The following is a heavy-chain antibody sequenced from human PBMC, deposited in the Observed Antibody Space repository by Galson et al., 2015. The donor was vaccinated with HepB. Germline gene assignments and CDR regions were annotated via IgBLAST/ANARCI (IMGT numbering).Heavy chain of an antibody. CDR3: AKDPVMTYYYGSGFDY. Sequence: SLRLSCAASGFTFSSYAMSWVRQAPGKGLEWVSAISGSGGSTYYADSVKGRFTISRDNSKNTLYLQMNSLRAEDTAVYYCAKDPVMTYYYGSGFDYWGQGTLVTVSS. J-gene: IGHJ4*02. D-gene: IGHD3-10*01. CDR1: GFTFSSYA. V-gene: IGHV3-23*01. CDR2: ISGSGGST.